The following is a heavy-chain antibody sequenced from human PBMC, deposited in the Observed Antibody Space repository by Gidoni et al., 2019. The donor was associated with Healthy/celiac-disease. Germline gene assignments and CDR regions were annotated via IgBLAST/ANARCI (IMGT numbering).Heavy chain of an antibody. CDR2: LYWNDDK. Sequence: QITLKESGPTLVKPTQTLTLTCTFSGFSLSTSGVGVGWIRQPPGKALEWLALLYWNDDKRYRPTLKSRLNITKDTSKKQVVLKMNNMDPGDKAKYYCAHSPRGWSSNSCYTFLGDAFEIWGQGTIVTGFS. V-gene: IGHV2-5*01. J-gene: IGHJ3*02. D-gene: IGHD2-2*02. CDR1: GFSLSTSGVG. CDR3: AHSPRGWSSNSCYTFLGDAFEI.